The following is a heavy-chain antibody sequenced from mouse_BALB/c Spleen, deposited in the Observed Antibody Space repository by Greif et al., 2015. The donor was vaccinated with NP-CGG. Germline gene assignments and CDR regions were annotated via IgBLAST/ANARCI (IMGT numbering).Heavy chain of an antibody. V-gene: IGHV2-9*02. CDR3: ARDSLSSSPLVMDY. Sequence: QVQLQQEGQGLEEKKQSLSITCTVSGFSLTSYGVHWVRQPPGKGLEWLGVIWAGGSTNYNSALMSRLSISKDNSKSQVFLKMNSLQTDDTAMYYCARDSLSSSPLVMDYWGQGTSVTVSS. CDR1: GFSLTSYG. CDR2: IWAGGST. D-gene: IGHD6-1*01. J-gene: IGHJ4*01.